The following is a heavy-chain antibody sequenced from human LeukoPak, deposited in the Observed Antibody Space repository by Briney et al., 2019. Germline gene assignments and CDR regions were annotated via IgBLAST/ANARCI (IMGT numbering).Heavy chain of an antibody. CDR2: IFYGGTT. D-gene: IGHD3-22*01. CDR3: ARGGWNKFDY. Sequence: SETLSLTCTVSGGSISSCYWSWIRQPPGKGLEWIGFIFYGGTTNYNPSLKSRVTISVDTSKNQFSLKLSSVTAADTAVYYCARGGWNKFDYWGQGTLVTVSS. CDR1: GGSISSCY. V-gene: IGHV4-59*01. J-gene: IGHJ4*02.